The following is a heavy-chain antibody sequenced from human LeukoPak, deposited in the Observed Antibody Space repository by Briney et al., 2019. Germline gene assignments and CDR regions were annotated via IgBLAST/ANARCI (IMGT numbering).Heavy chain of an antibody. CDR1: GGSISSGDYY. CDR2: MYYSGST. D-gene: IGHD3-22*01. J-gene: IGHJ5*02. CDR3: ARPYYYDSRIDP. V-gene: IGHV4-30-4*01. Sequence: SQTLSLTCTVSGGSISSGDYYWSWIRQPPGKGLEWIAYMYYSGSTYYNPSLKSRVTMSADTSKNQLSPKLSSVTAADTAVHYCARPYYYDSRIDPWGQGILVTVSS.